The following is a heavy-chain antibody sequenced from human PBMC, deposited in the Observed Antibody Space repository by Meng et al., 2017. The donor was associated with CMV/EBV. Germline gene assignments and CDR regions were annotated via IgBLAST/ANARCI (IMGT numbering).Heavy chain of an antibody. J-gene: IGHJ4*02. CDR3: ARVRRWLQMMDY. CDR2: IKQDGSEK. CDR1: GFTFSSYG. V-gene: IGHV3-7*01. Sequence: GRSLRLSCAASGFTFSSYGMHWVRQAPGKGLEWVANIKQDGSEKYYVDSVKGRFTISRDNAKNSLYLQMNSLRAEDTAVYYCARVRRWLQMMDYWGQGTLVTVSS. D-gene: IGHD5-24*01.